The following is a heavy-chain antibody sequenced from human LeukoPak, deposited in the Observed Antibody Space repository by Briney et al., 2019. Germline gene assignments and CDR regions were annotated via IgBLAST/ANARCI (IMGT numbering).Heavy chain of an antibody. J-gene: IGHJ4*02. V-gene: IGHV1-46*01. CDR1: GYTFTNYY. D-gene: IGHD6-6*01. CDR2: INPSGGST. Sequence: ASEKVSCKASGYTFTNYYMHWVRQAPGQGLEWMGIINPSGGSTTYAQKFQGRVTRTRDTSTSTVYMEVSGLRSEDTAVFYCARSYSTSDELDYWGQGTLVTVSS. CDR3: ARSYSTSDELDY.